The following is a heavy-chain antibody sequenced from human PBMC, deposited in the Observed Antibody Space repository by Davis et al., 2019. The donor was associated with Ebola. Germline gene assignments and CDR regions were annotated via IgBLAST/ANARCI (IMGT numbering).Heavy chain of an antibody. CDR1: GFTFSSYW. CDR2: IYHSGST. Sequence: GSLRLSCAASGFTFSSYWMSWVRQHTGKGLEWIGEIYHSGSTNYNPSLKSRVTISVDKSKNQFSLKLSSVNAADTAVYYCAREGVEMATEYGMDVWGQGTTVTVSS. V-gene: IGHV4-4*02. CDR3: AREGVEMATEYGMDV. D-gene: IGHD5-24*01. J-gene: IGHJ6*02.